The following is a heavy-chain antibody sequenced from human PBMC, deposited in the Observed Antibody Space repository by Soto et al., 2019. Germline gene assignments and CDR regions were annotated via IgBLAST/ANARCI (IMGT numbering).Heavy chain of an antibody. Sequence: QVQLVESGGGVVQPGRSLRLSCAASGFTFSSNAMHWVRQAPGKGLEWVAVLSYDGSNKYYADSVKGRFTISRDNSKNTLYLQMDSLRTEDTALYYCARDVASGSSQYYYYFYAMDVWGQGTTVTVSS. CDR2: LSYDGSNK. D-gene: IGHD1-26*01. CDR3: ARDVASGSSQYYYYFYAMDV. V-gene: IGHV3-30-3*01. CDR1: GFTFSSNA. J-gene: IGHJ6*02.